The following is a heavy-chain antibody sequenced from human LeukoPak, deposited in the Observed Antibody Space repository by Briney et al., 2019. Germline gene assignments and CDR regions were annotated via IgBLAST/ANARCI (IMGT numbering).Heavy chain of an antibody. J-gene: IGHJ6*02. CDR3: ARVDTAMDYYYYYGMDV. Sequence: ASVKVSCKASGYTFTGYYMQWVRQAPGQGLEWMGWINPNSGGTNYAQKFQGRVTMTRDTSISTAYMELSRLRSDDTAVYYCARVDTAMDYYYYYGMDVWGQGTTVTVSS. V-gene: IGHV1-2*02. CDR2: INPNSGGT. CDR1: GYTFTGYY. D-gene: IGHD5-18*01.